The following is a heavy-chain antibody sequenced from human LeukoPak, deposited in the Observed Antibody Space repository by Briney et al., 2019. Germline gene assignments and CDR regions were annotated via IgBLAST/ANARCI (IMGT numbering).Heavy chain of an antibody. V-gene: IGHV3-7*01. J-gene: IGHJ4*02. D-gene: IGHD2-15*01. Sequence: PGGSLRPSCAASGFTLSNYWMSWVRQAPGKGLEWVANIKQDGSEKYYVDSVKGRFTISRDNAKNSLYLQMNSLRAEDTAVYYCARDLVVAAIVPSYFDYWGQGTLVTVSS. CDR3: ARDLVVAAIVPSYFDY. CDR1: GFTLSNYW. CDR2: IKQDGSEK.